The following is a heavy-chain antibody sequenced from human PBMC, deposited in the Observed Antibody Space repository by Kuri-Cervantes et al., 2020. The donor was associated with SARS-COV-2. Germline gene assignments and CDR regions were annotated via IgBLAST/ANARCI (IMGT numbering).Heavy chain of an antibody. V-gene: IGHV3-30*04. CDR3: ARTHGWFDP. CDR2: ISHDGSSK. J-gene: IGHJ5*02. CDR1: GFSFSSYV. Sequence: GSLRLSCAVSGFSFSSYVMHWVRQAPGKGLEWVALISHDGSSKFYTDSVKGRFTISRDNSNNTLSLQMNSLAAEDTAVYYCARTHGWFDPWGQGTLVTVSS.